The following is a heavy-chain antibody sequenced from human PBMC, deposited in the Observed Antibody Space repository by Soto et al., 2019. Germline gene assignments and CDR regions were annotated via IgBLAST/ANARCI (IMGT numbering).Heavy chain of an antibody. J-gene: IGHJ5*02. CDR1: GGSISSSSYH. CDR3: ARHEWDYGDCWFDP. CDR2: IYSSGST. D-gene: IGHD4-17*01. Sequence: SQSLSLTCSVSGGSISSSSYHWGRIRQPPVKGLEWIGSIYSSGSTYYNQSLKSRVTISVDTSKNQFSLKLSSVTAADTAVYYCARHEWDYGDCWFDPWGQGTLVSVSS. V-gene: IGHV4-39*01.